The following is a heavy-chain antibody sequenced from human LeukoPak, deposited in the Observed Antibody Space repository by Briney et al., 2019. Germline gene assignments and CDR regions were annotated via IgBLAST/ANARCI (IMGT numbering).Heavy chain of an antibody. J-gene: IGHJ4*02. V-gene: IGHV3-21*01. CDR2: ISSSSSYI. CDR1: GFTFSTYS. CDR3: ARFALKTPPTD. Sequence: PRGSLRLSCAASGFTFSTYSMNWVRQAPGKGLEWVSSISSSSSYIYYADSVKGRFTISRDNAKNSLYLQMNSLRAEDTAVYYCARFALKTPPTDWGQGTLVTVSS.